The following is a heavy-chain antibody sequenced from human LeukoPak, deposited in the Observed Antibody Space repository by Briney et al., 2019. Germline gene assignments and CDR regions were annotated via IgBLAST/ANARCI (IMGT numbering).Heavy chain of an antibody. CDR3: ASPYSSSWYDPHDAFDI. CDR2: INAGNGNT. CDR1: GYTFTSYA. V-gene: IGHV1-3*01. D-gene: IGHD6-13*01. Sequence: GASVKVSCKASGYTFTSYAMHWVRQAPGQRLEWMGWINAGNGNTKYSQKFQGRVTTTRDTSASTAYMELSSLRSEDTAVYYCASPYSSSWYDPHDAFDIWGQGTMVTVSS. J-gene: IGHJ3*02.